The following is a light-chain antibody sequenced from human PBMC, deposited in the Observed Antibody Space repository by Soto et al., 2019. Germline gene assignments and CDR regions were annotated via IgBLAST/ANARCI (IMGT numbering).Light chain of an antibody. Sequence: EIVLTQSPGTLSLSPGERATLSCRASQSVSSSHLAWYQQKPGQAPRLLIYGASSRATGIPQRFSGSGSGTDFTLTISRLEPEDFAVYYCQQYGSSPLYTFGQGTKLEIQ. CDR1: QSVSSSH. CDR2: GAS. CDR3: QQYGSSPLYT. J-gene: IGKJ2*01. V-gene: IGKV3-20*01.